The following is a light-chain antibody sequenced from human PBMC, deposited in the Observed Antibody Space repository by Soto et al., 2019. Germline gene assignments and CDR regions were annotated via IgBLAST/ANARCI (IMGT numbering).Light chain of an antibody. V-gene: IGKV1-9*01. CDR3: QQVNSYPFT. Sequence: DIQLTQSPSFLSASVGDRITITCRASQDIRNFLAWYQQTPGKAPNLLIYAASTLQSGVPLRFSGSGSGTEFTLTISSLQPEDFANYFCQQVNSYPFTFGPGTKVDVK. J-gene: IGKJ3*01. CDR2: AAS. CDR1: QDIRNF.